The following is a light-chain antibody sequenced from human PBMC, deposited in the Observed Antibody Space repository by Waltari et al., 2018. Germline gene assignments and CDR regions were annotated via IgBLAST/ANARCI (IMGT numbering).Light chain of an antibody. V-gene: IGLV2-23*01. CDR1: SSYIGNYNFF. CDR3: CSYGVRVF. Sequence: QSALTQPASVSGSPGQSITISCTGTSSYIGNYNFFVSWYQHRPGEAPKLIIYEGNVRPSGVSDRFSGSKSGNAASLTISGLQAEDEAHYYCCSYGVRVFFGGGTKLTVL. CDR2: EGN. J-gene: IGLJ2*01.